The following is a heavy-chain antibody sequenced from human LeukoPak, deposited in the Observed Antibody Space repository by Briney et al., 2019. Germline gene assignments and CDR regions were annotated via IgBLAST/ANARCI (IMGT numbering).Heavy chain of an antibody. CDR2: MNPNSGNT. V-gene: IGHV1-8*02. D-gene: IGHD5-18*01. CDR1: GGTFSSYA. J-gene: IGHJ6*02. CDR3: ARGPGYSYGYNYYYYGMDV. Sequence: ASVKVSCKASGGTFSSYAISWVRQATGQGLEWMGWMNPNSGNTGYAQKFQGRVTMTRNTSISTAYMELSSLRSEDTAVYYCARGPGYSYGYNYYYYGMDVWGQGTTVTVSS.